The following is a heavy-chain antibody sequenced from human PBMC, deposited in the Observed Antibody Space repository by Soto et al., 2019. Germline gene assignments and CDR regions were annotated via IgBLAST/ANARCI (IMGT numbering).Heavy chain of an antibody. J-gene: IGHJ4*02. CDR2: ISSSSSYI. D-gene: IGHD3-3*01. CDR1: GFTFSSYS. CDR3: AREGGVALDY. V-gene: IGHV3-21*01. Sequence: AGGSLRLSCAASGFTFSSYSMNWVRQAPGKGLEWVSSISSSSSYIYYADSVKGRFTISRDNAKNSLYLQMNSLRAEDTAVYYCAREGGVALDYWGQGTLVTVSS.